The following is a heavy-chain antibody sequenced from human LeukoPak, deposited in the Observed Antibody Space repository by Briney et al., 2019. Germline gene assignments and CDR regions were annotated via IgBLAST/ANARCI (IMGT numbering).Heavy chain of an antibody. V-gene: IGHV3-23*01. D-gene: IGHD6-19*01. Sequence: GESLRLSCAASGSTFSNFAVSWVRQAPGKGLEWDSSISDSGAYTYYADSVKGRLTVSRDNSKKTIYLQMNSLRVDDTAVYFCAKGAQSSAVDYWGQGTLVTVSS. CDR3: AKGAQSSAVDY. CDR1: GSTFSNFA. J-gene: IGHJ4*02. CDR2: ISDSGAYT.